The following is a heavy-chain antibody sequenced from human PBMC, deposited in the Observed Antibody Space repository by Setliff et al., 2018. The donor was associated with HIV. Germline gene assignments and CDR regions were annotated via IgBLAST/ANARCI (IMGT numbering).Heavy chain of an antibody. CDR2: MYHGAST. D-gene: IGHD2-2*03. Sequence: SETLSLTCAVSGYSISSGYYGGWIRQTPGKGLEWIGSMYHGASTYYNPSLKSRVTISVDTSKNQFSLKLTSMTAADTAVYYCAIGYGYGQGRFDHWGQGIRVTVSS. CDR3: AIGYGYGQGRFDH. V-gene: IGHV4-38-2*01. CDR1: GYSISSGYY. J-gene: IGHJ4*02.